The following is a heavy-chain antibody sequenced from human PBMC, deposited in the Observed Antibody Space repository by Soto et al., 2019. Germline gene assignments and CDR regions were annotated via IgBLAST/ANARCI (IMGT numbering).Heavy chain of an antibody. CDR3: AKDLRFITMIVVDPFNY. CDR1: GFTFSSYA. Sequence: PGGSLSLSCAASGFTFSSYAMSWVRQAPGKGLEWVSAISGSGGSTYYADSVKGRFTISRDNSKNTLYLQMNSLRAEDTAVYYCAKDLRFITMIVVDPFNYWGQGTLVTVSS. J-gene: IGHJ4*02. V-gene: IGHV3-23*01. D-gene: IGHD3-22*01. CDR2: ISGSGGST.